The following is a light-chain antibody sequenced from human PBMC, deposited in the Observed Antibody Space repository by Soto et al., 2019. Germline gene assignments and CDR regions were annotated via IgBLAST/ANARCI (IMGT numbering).Light chain of an antibody. CDR1: SWHSSYA. CDR3: QTWGTGIHKV. CDR2: LNSDGSH. V-gene: IGLV4-69*01. Sequence: QLVLTQSPSASASLGASVKLTCTLSSWHSSYAIAWHQQQPEKGPRYLMKLNSDGSHSKGDGIPDRFSGSSSGAERYLTISSLQSEDEADYYCQTWGTGIHKVFGGGTKLTVL. J-gene: IGLJ2*01.